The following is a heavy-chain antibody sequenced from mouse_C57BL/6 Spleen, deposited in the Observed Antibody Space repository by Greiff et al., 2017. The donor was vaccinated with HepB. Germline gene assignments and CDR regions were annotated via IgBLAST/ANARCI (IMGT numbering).Heavy chain of an antibody. CDR2: IRNKANGYTT. Sequence: EVKLQESGGGLVQPGGSLSLSCAASGFTFTDYYLSWVRQPPGKALEWLGFIRNKANGYTTEYSASVKVRFTISRDNSQSILYLQMNALRAEDSATYYCARSSLGPWFAYWGQGTLVTVSA. CDR1: GFTFTDYY. J-gene: IGHJ3*01. D-gene: IGHD4-1*01. V-gene: IGHV7-3*01. CDR3: ARSSLGPWFAY.